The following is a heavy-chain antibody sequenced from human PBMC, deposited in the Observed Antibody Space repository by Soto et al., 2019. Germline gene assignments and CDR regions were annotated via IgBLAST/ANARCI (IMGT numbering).Heavy chain of an antibody. CDR2: IYYAGTT. J-gene: IGHJ6*02. D-gene: IGHD3-22*01. Sequence: QLLLQEAGPRLVEPSETLSLTCTVSSGSISSTSYYWAWIRQPPGKGLEWIGAIYYAGTTYYTESLKSRVSISFDTSKTQFSLKLNSVTAADTAVYFCARQGRNTKIVLVKHYAADFWGQGTAVTVSS. CDR3: ARQGRNTKIVLVKHYAADF. V-gene: IGHV4-39*01. CDR1: SGSISSTSYY.